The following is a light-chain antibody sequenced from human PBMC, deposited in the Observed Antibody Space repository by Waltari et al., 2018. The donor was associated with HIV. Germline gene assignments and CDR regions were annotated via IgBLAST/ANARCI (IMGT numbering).Light chain of an antibody. J-gene: IGLJ2*01. CDR1: SSNIGNNS. CDR2: DNN. Sequence: QSVLTQPPSVSATPGQKVTISCSGSSSNIGNNSVSWYLQVPGTAPKLLIYDNNKRPSGIPDRFSGSKSGTSATLGVTGLQTGDEADYYCGTWDSSLSTSFFGGGTKLTVL. CDR3: GTWDSSLSTSF. V-gene: IGLV1-51*01.